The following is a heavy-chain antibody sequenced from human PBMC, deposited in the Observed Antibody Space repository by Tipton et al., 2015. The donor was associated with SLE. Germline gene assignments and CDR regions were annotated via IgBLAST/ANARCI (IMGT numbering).Heavy chain of an antibody. CDR2: IHSSGST. Sequence: TLSLTCTASGGSVSRGSYFWTWIRQPAGKGLEWIGRIHSSGSTDYNPSLKGRVTISGDTSKNQFSLKLSSVTAEDTAVYYCARWGVVPYFDYWGQGILVTVSS. D-gene: IGHD3-10*01. CDR1: GGSVSRGSYF. V-gene: IGHV4-61*02. J-gene: IGHJ4*02. CDR3: ARWGVVPYFDY.